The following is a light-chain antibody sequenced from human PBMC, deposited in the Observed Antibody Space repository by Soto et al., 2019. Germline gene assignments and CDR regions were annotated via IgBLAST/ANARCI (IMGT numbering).Light chain of an antibody. J-gene: IGLJ3*02. CDR3: AAWDDSLNVPG. Sequence: QSVLTQPPSASGTPGQRVTISCSGSSSNIGSNTVNWYQQLPGTAPKLLIYSNNQRPSGVPDRFSGSKSGTSASLAISGLQSEDEADYYCAAWDDSLNVPGFGGGTKLTVL. V-gene: IGLV1-44*01. CDR2: SNN. CDR1: SSNIGSNT.